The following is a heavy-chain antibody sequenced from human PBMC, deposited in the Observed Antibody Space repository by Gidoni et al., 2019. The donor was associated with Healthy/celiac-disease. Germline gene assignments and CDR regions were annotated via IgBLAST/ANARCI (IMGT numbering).Heavy chain of an antibody. CDR3: AKHLGYCSGGSCYSIDY. D-gene: IGHD2-15*01. J-gene: IGHJ4*02. V-gene: IGHV3-23*01. CDR1: GFTFSSYA. Sequence: EVHLLESGGGLVQPVGSLRLSCAASGFTFSSYAMRWVRQAPGKGLEWVSGISGSGGSTYYADSVKGRFTISRDNSKNTLYLQMNSLRAEDTAVYYCAKHLGYCSGGSCYSIDYWGQGTLVTVSS. CDR2: ISGSGGST.